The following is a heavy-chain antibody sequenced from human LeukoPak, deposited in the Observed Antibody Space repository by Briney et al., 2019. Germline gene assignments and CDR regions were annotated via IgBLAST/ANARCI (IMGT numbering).Heavy chain of an antibody. J-gene: IGHJ4*02. CDR2: ISHDGSVT. Sequence: PGGSLRLSCAASGFTFSNYGLQWVRQAPGKGLEWVAVISHDGSVTYYADSVKGRFTISRDKSKNTLCLKMNSLRPEDTAVYYCAKEATEREATSLDYWGQGNPVTVSS. V-gene: IGHV3-30*18. CDR3: AKEATEREATSLDY. D-gene: IGHD5-12*01. CDR1: GFTFSNYG.